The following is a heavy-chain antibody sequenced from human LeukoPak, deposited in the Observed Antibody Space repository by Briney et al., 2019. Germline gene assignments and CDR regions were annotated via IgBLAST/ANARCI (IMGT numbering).Heavy chain of an antibody. D-gene: IGHD3-10*01. Sequence: PSETLSLTCTVSGGSISSYYWSWIRQPPGKGLEWIGYIYYSGSTNYNPSLKSRVTISVDTSKNQFSLKLSSVTAADTAVYYCARDLGTMVRGVIPNWFDPWGQGTLVTVSS. V-gene: IGHV4-59*12. CDR2: IYYSGST. CDR3: ARDLGTMVRGVIPNWFDP. J-gene: IGHJ5*02. CDR1: GGSISSYY.